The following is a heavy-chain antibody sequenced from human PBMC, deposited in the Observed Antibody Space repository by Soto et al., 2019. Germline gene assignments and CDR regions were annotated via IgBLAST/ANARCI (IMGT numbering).Heavy chain of an antibody. CDR1: GYTFTSYY. J-gene: IGHJ6*01. CDR3: ARDINHSSPGEGGEYGMDV. V-gene: IGHV1-46*01. CDR2: INPSGGST. D-gene: IGHD6-13*01. Sequence: ASVKVSCKASGYTFTSYYMHWVRQAPGQGLEWMGIINPSGGSTSYAQKFQGRVTMTRDTSTSTVYMELSSLRSEDTAVYYCARDINHSSPGEGGEYGMDVWGQGTTVTVSS.